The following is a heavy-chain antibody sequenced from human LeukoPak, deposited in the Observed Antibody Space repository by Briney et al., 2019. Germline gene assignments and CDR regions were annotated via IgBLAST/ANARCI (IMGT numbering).Heavy chain of an antibody. CDR1: GFTFSSYW. J-gene: IGHJ4*02. D-gene: IGHD3-22*01. CDR2: ISSDGSST. V-gene: IGHV3-74*01. CDR3: AKDGLYYDGSEHVYYFDS. Sequence: GGSLRLSCAASGFTFSSYWMHWVRQAPGKGLVWVARISSDGSSTSYADSVKGRFTISRDNAKNTLYLQMNSLRAEDTALYYCAKDGLYYDGSEHVYYFDSWGQGTLVTVSS.